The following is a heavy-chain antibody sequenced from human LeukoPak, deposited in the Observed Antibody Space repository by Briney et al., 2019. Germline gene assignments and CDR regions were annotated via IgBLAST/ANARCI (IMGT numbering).Heavy chain of an antibody. J-gene: IGHJ4*02. CDR3: ARRQGCSSTSCPPDY. CDR2: IYPGDSDT. V-gene: IGHV5-51*01. Sequence: GESLEISCRGSGYSFTTYWIGWVRQMPGKGLEWMGIIYPGDSDTRYTPSIQGQVTMSADKSINTAYLQWSSLKASDTAMYYCARRQGCSSTSCPPDYWGQGTLVTVSP. D-gene: IGHD2-2*01. CDR1: GYSFTTYW.